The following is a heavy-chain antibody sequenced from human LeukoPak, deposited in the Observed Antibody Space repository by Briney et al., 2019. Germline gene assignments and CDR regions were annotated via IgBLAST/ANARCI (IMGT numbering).Heavy chain of an antibody. Sequence: GGTLRLSCAASGFTFSPFWMAWVRQAAGKGLEWVADIKSDGSETYYVDSVKGRFTISRENGKNSLYLQMSNLRAEDTALYHCARDVGGALDYWGQGTLVTVSS. V-gene: IGHV3-7*01. D-gene: IGHD1-26*01. CDR1: GFTFSPFW. CDR3: ARDVGGALDY. CDR2: IKSDGSET. J-gene: IGHJ4*02.